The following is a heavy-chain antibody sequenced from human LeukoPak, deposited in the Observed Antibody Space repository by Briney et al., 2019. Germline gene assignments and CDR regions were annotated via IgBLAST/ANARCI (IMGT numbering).Heavy chain of an antibody. D-gene: IGHD3-10*01. CDR3: ARVWVRGVNFPGY. CDR2: MNPNSGNT. Sequence: ASVKVSCKASGYTFTSYEINWVRQATGQGLEWMGWMNPNSGNTGYAQKFQGRVTMTRNTSISTAYMELSSLRSEDTVVYYCARVWVRGVNFPGYWGQGTLVTVSS. V-gene: IGHV1-8*01. J-gene: IGHJ4*02. CDR1: GYTFTSYE.